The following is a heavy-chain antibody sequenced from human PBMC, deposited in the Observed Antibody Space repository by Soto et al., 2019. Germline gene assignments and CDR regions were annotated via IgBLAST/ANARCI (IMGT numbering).Heavy chain of an antibody. CDR3: ARDVWVEDGITPLGDAFDI. CDR2: ISYDGSNK. V-gene: IGHV3-30-3*01. Sequence: GGSLRLSCAASGFTFSSYAMHWVRQAPGKGLEWVAVISYDGSNKYYADSVKGRFTISRDNSKNTLYLQMNSLRAEDTAVYYCARDVWVEDGITPLGDAFDIWGQGTMVTVSS. CDR1: GFTFSSYA. J-gene: IGHJ3*02. D-gene: IGHD7-27*01.